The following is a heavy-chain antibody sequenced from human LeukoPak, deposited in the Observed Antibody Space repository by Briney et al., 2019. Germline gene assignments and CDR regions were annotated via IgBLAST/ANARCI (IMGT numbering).Heavy chain of an antibody. CDR3: ARGGIIAAAWFDY. D-gene: IGHD6-13*01. Sequence: PSETLSLTCTVSGGSISSYYWSWIRQPPGKGLEWIGYIYYSGSTYYNPSLKSRVTISVDTSKNQFSLKLSSVTAADTAVYYCARGGIIAAAWFDYWGQGTLVTVSS. J-gene: IGHJ4*02. CDR1: GGSISSYY. V-gene: IGHV4-59*12. CDR2: IYYSGST.